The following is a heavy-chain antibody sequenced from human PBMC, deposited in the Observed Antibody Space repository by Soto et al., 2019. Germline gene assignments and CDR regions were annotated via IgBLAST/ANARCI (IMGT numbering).Heavy chain of an antibody. CDR1: GASMDSYH. CDR2: VYYTGRT. Sequence: SETLSLTCDVSGASMDSYHWTWLRRPPGKGLEWIGWVYYTGRTNYRASLENRATISMDTSKNQFSLTLTSVTTADTAIYYCARERREHDWKLSDAFDLWGQGTMVTVSS. CDR3: ARERREHDWKLSDAFDL. D-gene: IGHD1-1*01. J-gene: IGHJ3*01. V-gene: IGHV4-59*01.